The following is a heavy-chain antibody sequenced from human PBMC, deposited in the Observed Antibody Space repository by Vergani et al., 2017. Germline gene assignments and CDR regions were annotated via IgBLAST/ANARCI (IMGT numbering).Heavy chain of an antibody. V-gene: IGHV4-31*03. CDR1: GGSISSGGYY. D-gene: IGHD6-19*01. CDR3: ARDRTNPPGGWFGPGAFDI. Sequence: QVQLQESGPGLVKPSQILSLTCTVSGGSISSGGYYWSWIRQHPGKGLEWIGYIYYSGSTYYNPSLKSRVTISVDTSKNQFSLKLSSVTAADTAVYYCARDRTNPPGGWFGPGAFDIWGQGTMVTVSS. J-gene: IGHJ3*02. CDR2: IYYSGST.